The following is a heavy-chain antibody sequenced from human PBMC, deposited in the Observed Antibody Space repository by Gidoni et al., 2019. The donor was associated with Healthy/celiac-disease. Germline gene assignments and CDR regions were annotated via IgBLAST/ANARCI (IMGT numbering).Heavy chain of an antibody. CDR2: MNPNSGNT. D-gene: IGHD6-13*01. V-gene: IGHV1-8*01. J-gene: IGHJ4*02. Sequence: SVKVSCKASGYTFTSYDINWVRQATGQGLECMGWMNPNSGNTGYAQKFQGRVTMTRKTAISTAYMERSSLRSEDTAVYYCAGRSGYGCFPLDYWGQGTLVTVSS. CDR1: GYTFTSYD. CDR3: AGRSGYGCFPLDY.